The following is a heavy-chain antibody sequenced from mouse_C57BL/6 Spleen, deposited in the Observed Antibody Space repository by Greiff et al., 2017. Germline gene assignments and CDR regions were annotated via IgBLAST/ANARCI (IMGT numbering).Heavy chain of an antibody. CDR1: GYTFTDYE. Sequence: VQLQQSGAELVRPGASVTLSCKASGYTFTDYEMHWVKQTPVHGLEWIGAIDPETGGTAYNQKFKGKAILTADKSSSTAYIELRSLTSGDSAVYYCTRRDDYGNNYYAMDYWGQGTSVTVSS. D-gene: IGHD2-1*01. V-gene: IGHV1-15*01. CDR2: IDPETGGT. J-gene: IGHJ4*01. CDR3: TRRDDYGNNYYAMDY.